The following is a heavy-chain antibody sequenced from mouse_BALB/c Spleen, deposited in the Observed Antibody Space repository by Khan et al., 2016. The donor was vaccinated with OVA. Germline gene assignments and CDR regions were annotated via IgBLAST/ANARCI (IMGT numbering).Heavy chain of an antibody. Sequence: VQLKESGPGLVKPSQSLSLTCTVTGYSITSGYGWNWIRQFPGNKLEWMGYISYSGSTNYNPSLKKSRISITRDTSKNQFFLQLNSVTTEDTATCYCSKTARIKYWGQGTTLTVSS. CDR1: GYSITSGYG. D-gene: IGHD1-2*01. J-gene: IGHJ2*01. CDR2: ISYSGST. CDR3: SKTARIKY. V-gene: IGHV3-2*02.